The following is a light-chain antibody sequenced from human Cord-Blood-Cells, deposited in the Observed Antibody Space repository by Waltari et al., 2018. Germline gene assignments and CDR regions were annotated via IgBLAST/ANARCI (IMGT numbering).Light chain of an antibody. CDR3: SSYTSSSTWV. J-gene: IGLJ3*02. V-gene: IGLV2-14*01. Sequence: QSALTQPASVSGSPGQSITISSTGTSSDGGRYNYVSWYQQHPGKAPKLMIYDVSNRPSGVSNRFSGSKSGNTASLTISGLQAEDEADYYCSSYTSSSTWVFGGGTKLTVL. CDR2: DVS. CDR1: SSDGGRYNY.